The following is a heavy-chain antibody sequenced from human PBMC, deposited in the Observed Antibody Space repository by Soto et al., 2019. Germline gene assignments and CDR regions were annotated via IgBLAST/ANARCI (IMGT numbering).Heavy chain of an antibody. D-gene: IGHD3-10*01. CDR3: ASISGSFALAHFQH. V-gene: IGHV4-34*01. CDR1: GGSFSGYY. J-gene: IGHJ1*01. CDR2: INHSGST. Sequence: SETLSLTCAVYGGSFSGYYWSWIRQPPGKGLEWIGEINHSGSTNYNPSLKSRVTISVDTSKDQFSLKLSSVTAADTAVYYCASISGSFALAHFQHWGQGTLVT.